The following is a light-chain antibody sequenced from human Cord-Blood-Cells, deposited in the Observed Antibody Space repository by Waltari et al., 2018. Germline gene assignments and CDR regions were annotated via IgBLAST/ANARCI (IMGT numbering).Light chain of an antibody. Sequence: EIVLTQSPGTLSLSPRESATLSCRASQSVSSSYLAWYLQKPGQAPRLLIYGASSRATGIPDRFSGSGSGTDFTLTISRLEPEDFAVYYCQQYGSSPPALTFGGGTKVEIK. CDR2: GAS. CDR3: QQYGSSPPALT. CDR1: QSVSSSY. V-gene: IGKV3-20*01. J-gene: IGKJ4*01.